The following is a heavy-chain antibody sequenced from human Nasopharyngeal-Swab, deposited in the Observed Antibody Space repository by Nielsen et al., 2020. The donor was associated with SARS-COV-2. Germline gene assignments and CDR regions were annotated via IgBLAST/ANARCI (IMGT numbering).Heavy chain of an antibody. CDR1: GFTLTSTGEG. Sequence: SGPTLVKPPETLTLTCTFSGFTLTSTGEGVGWIRQPPGKALEWLGIIYWDDDEFYSPSLKNRASIPKDTPKKQVVLAMTNVDPVDTATYYCAHRRGGYNSGYYFDYWGQGILVTVSS. D-gene: IGHD5-18*01. CDR3: AHRRGGYNSGYYFDY. J-gene: IGHJ4*02. V-gene: IGHV2-5*02. CDR2: IYWDDDE.